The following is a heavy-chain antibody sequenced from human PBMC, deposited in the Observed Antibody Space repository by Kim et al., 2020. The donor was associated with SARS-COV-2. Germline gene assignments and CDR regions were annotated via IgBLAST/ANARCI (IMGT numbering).Heavy chain of an antibody. Sequence: GGSLRLSCAASGFTFSSYAMSWVRQAPGKGLEWVSVISGSGGGTYYADSVKGRFTISRDNSKNTLYLQIYSLRAEDTAIYYCAKKIGVEGDYASVYWGQGTLVTVSA. J-gene: IGHJ1*01. CDR2: ISGSGGGT. CDR1: GFTFSSYA. CDR3: AKKIGVEGDYASVY. V-gene: IGHV3-23*01. D-gene: IGHD4-17*01.